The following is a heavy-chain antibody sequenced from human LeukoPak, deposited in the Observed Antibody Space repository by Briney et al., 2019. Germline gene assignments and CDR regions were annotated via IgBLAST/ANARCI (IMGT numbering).Heavy chain of an antibody. Sequence: GASVKVSCKASGYTFTSYGISWVRQAPGQGLEWMGWISAYNGNTNYAQKLQGRVTMTADTSTSTAYMELRSLRSDDTAVYYCARDSSLLSYCGGDCYRPLGDYWGQGTLVTVSS. CDR3: ARDSSLLSYCGGDCYRPLGDY. J-gene: IGHJ4*02. V-gene: IGHV1-18*01. CDR2: ISAYNGNT. D-gene: IGHD2-21*02. CDR1: GYTFTSYG.